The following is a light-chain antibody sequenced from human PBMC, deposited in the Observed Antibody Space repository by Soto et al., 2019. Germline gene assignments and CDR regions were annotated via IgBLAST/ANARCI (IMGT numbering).Light chain of an antibody. CDR1: QDVGRW. J-gene: IGKJ5*01. Sequence: DIQMTQTPSSLSASVGDTVTITCRSSQDVGRWLSWYQQKPGKAPKILIFATSSLQSGVPSRFSGSGSGTDFTLTISSLQSEDFATYYCPQARSFPVTFGQGTRLEIK. V-gene: IGKV1D-12*01. CDR3: PQARSFPVT. CDR2: ATS.